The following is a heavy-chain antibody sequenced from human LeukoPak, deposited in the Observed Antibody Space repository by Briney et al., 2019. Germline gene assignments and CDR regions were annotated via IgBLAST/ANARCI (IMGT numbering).Heavy chain of an antibody. D-gene: IGHD3-10*01. CDR1: GYTFTSYA. CDR2: INPNSGGT. Sequence: ASVKVSCKASGYTFTSYAMHWVRQAPGQGLEWMGWINPNSGGTNYAQKFQGRVTMTRDTSISTAYMELSRLRSDDTAVYYCARGITMVRGVITPRMDVWGKGTTVTISS. CDR3: ARGITMVRGVITPRMDV. V-gene: IGHV1-2*02. J-gene: IGHJ6*04.